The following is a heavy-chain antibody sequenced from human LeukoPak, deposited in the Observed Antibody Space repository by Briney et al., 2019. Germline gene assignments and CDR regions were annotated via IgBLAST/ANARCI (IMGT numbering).Heavy chain of an antibody. V-gene: IGHV1-18*01. CDR1: GYTFTSYG. J-gene: IGHJ4*02. D-gene: IGHD3-16*02. Sequence: ASVTVSCTASGYTFTSYGISWVRQAPGQGLEWMGWISAYNGNTNYAQKLQGRVTMTTDTSTSTAYMELRSLRSDDTAAYYCARDGGLEYDYVWGSYRYQHDYWGQGTLVTVSS. CDR3: ARDGGLEYDYVWGSYRYQHDY. CDR2: ISAYNGNT.